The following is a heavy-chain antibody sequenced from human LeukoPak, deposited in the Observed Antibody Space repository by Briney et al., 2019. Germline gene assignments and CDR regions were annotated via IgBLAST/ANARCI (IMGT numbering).Heavy chain of an antibody. CDR1: GFTFSGYA. CDR2: IYSGGST. D-gene: IGHD3-22*01. V-gene: IGHV3-66*01. CDR3: ARDRDYYDSSAYPI. Sequence: PGQSLRLSCAASGFTFSGYALSWVRQAPGKGLEWVSVIYSGGSTYYADSVKGRFTISRDNSKNTLYLQMNSLRAEDTAVYYCARDRDYYDSSAYPIWGQGTMVTVSS. J-gene: IGHJ3*02.